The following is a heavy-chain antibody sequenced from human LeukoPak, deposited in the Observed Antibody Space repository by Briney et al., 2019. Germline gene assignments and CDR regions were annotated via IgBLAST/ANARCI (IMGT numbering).Heavy chain of an antibody. J-gene: IGHJ4*02. CDR3: AKDAGYSSGKGAALDY. Sequence: PGRSLRLSCAASGFTFSSYGTHWVRQAPGKGLEWVAVISYDGSNKYYADSVKGRFTISRDNSKNTLYLQMNSLRAEDTAVYYCAKDAGYSSGKGAALDYWGQGTLVTVSS. CDR2: ISYDGSNK. D-gene: IGHD6-19*01. V-gene: IGHV3-30*18. CDR1: GFTFSSYG.